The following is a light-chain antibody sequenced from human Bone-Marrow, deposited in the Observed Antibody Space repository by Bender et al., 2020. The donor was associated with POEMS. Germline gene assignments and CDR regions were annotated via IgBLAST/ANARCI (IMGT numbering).Light chain of an antibody. J-gene: IGLJ3*02. CDR1: SSNIGAHA. V-gene: IGLV1-44*01. CDR3: ASWDDGLDSGV. CDR2: SSH. Sequence: QSVLTQPPSASGTPGQRVTISCSGGSSNIGAHAVNWYQHLPGTAPKLLIYSSHRRPSEFPDRFSGSRSGTSASLANSGIKSEDEAYLYGASWDDGLDSGVFGQG.